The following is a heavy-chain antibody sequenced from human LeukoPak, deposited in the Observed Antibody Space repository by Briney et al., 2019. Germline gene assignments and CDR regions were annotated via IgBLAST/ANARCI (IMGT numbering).Heavy chain of an antibody. J-gene: IGHJ3*02. Sequence: SETLSLTCTVSGDSISNYYWSWIRQPPGKGLEWIGYIYYSGNTNYNPSLKSRVTISVDTSKNQFSLKLSSVTAADTAVYYFARDRGTGSYRDDAFDIWGQGTMVTVSS. D-gene: IGHD1-26*01. CDR2: IYYSGNT. V-gene: IGHV4-59*01. CDR3: ARDRGTGSYRDDAFDI. CDR1: GDSISNYY.